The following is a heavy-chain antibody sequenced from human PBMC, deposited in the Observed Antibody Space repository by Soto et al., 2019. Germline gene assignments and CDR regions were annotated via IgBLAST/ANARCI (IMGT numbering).Heavy chain of an antibody. J-gene: IGHJ6*02. V-gene: IGHV1-24*01. D-gene: IGHD6-19*01. Sequence: ASVKVSCKVSGYILTELSMHWVRQAPGKGLEWMGGFDPEDGETIYAQKFQGRVTMTEDTSTDTAYMELSSLRSEDTAVYYCATAAGIAVAGPDYYYYGMDVWGQGTTVTVSS. CDR2: FDPEDGET. CDR1: GYILTELS. CDR3: ATAAGIAVAGPDYYYYGMDV.